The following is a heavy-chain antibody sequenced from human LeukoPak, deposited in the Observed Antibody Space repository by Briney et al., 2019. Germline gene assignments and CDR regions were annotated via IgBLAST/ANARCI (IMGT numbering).Heavy chain of an antibody. V-gene: IGHV3-7*01. J-gene: IGHJ6*03. CDR3: ARDSSSWYGYYYYMDV. CDR1: GFTFSSYW. D-gene: IGHD6-13*01. CDR2: IKHDGSEK. Sequence: PGGSLRLSCAASGFTFSSYWMSWVRQAPGKGLEWVANIKHDGSEKYYVDSVKGRFTISRDNAKNSLYLQMNSLRAEDTAVYYCARDSSSWYGYYYYMDVWGKGTTVTVSS.